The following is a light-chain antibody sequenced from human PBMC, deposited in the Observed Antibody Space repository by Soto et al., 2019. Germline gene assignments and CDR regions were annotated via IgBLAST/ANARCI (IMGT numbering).Light chain of an antibody. CDR2: ATS. Sequence: EIVVTQSPATLSVSPGERATLSCRASQSVGNNFAWYQQKPGQAPRLLIFATSTRATGVPARFSGSGSGTDFTLTISGPQSEDFAVNYCQQYGDWPLTFGGGAKVAIE. J-gene: IGKJ4*01. CDR3: QQYGDWPLT. CDR1: QSVGNN. V-gene: IGKV3-15*01.